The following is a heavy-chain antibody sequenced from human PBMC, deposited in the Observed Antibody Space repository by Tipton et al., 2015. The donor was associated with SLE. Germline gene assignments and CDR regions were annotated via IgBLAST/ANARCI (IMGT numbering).Heavy chain of an antibody. CDR1: GFSISSGYY. D-gene: IGHD3-22*01. CDR3: ARHDYDSNGYYQHYFDY. V-gene: IGHV4-38-2*01. Sequence: TLSLTCAVSGFSISSGYYWGWIRQPPGEGLEWIGSIHHSGNTYFNPSLKSRVTKSIDTSRNEVFLRLTSVTAADTAVYYCARHDYDSNGYYQHYFDYWGQGTLVTVSS. J-gene: IGHJ4*02. CDR2: IHHSGNT.